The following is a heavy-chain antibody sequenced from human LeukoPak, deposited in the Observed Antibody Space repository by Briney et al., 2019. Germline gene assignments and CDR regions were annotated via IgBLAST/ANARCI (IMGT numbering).Heavy chain of an antibody. CDR1: GYTSTSYY. J-gene: IGHJ5*02. Sequence: ASVKVSCKASGYTSTSYYMHWVRQAPGQGLEWMGIINPSGGSTSYAQKFQGRVTMTRDTSTSTVYMELSSLRSEDTAVYYCARSGIPMVRGFDPWGQGTLVTVSS. CDR3: ARSGIPMVRGFDP. CDR2: INPSGGST. D-gene: IGHD3-10*01. V-gene: IGHV1-46*01.